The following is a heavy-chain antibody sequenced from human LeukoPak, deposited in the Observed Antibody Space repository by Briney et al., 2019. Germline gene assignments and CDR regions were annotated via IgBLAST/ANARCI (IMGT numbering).Heavy chain of an antibody. J-gene: IGHJ6*03. V-gene: IGHV4-39*01. CDR1: GGSISSSSYY. D-gene: IGHD1-26*01. CDR3: AGVYSGYDYYMDV. CDR2: IYYSGST. Sequence: PSETLSLTRTVSGGSISSSSYYWGWIRQPPGKGLEWIGSIYYSGSTYYNPSLKSRVTISVDTSKNQFSLKLSSVTAADTAVYYCAGVYSGYDYYMDVWGKGTTVTVSS.